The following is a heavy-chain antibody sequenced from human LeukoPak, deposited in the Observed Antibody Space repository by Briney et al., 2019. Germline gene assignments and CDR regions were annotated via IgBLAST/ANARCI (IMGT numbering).Heavy chain of an antibody. CDR3: ASEAYHDFWSGYSGDY. V-gene: IGHV3-74*01. D-gene: IGHD3-3*01. J-gene: IGHJ4*02. Sequence: AGSLRLSCAASGCTFSNYWMHWVRQAPGKGLVWVARVKSDGSSTSYADSVKSRFTISRDNAKNTLYLQMNSLRAEDTAVYYCASEAYHDFWSGYSGDYWGQGTLVTVSS. CDR2: VKSDGSST. CDR1: GCTFSNYW.